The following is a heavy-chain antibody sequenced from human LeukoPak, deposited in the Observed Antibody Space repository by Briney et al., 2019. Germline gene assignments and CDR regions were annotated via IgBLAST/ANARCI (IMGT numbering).Heavy chain of an antibody. Sequence: SETLSLTCTVSGGSISSYFWSWIRQPPGKGLEWIGYIYTSGSTDYNPSLKSRVTISVDTSKNQFSLKLSSVTAADTAVYYCAREHGDGYNYSWFDPWGQGTLVTVSS. CDR2: IYTSGST. J-gene: IGHJ5*02. CDR3: AREHGDGYNYSWFDP. V-gene: IGHV4-4*09. CDR1: GGSISSYF. D-gene: IGHD5-24*01.